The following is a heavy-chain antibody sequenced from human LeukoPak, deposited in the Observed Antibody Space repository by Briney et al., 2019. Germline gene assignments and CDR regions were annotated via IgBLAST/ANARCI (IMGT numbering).Heavy chain of an antibody. CDR3: AEADSSQIPDY. J-gene: IGHJ4*02. CDR2: IYYSGST. V-gene: IGHV4-59*12. CDR1: GFTFSNAW. D-gene: IGHD2-15*01. Sequence: GSLRLSCAASGFTFSNAWMSWVRQAPGKGLEWIGYIYYSGSTSYNPSLKSRVSISVDTSRNQFSLKLSSVTAADTAVYYCAEADSSQIPDYWGQGTLVTVSS.